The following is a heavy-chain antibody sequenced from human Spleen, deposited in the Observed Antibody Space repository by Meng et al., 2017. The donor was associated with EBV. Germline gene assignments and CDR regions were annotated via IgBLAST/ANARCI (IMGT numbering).Heavy chain of an antibody. V-gene: IGHV3-23*01. Sequence: EVQLLESGVGLLQPGGSLRLSCASSGFTFSSYAMSWVRQAPGKGLEWVSTISGSGGSTFYADSVKGRFTISRDNSKNTLYLHMNSLRAEDTAVYYCAKDPQIVVITYYFDYWGQGTLVTVAS. CDR2: ISGSGGST. CDR1: GFTFSSYA. J-gene: IGHJ4*02. CDR3: AKDPQIVVITYYFDY. D-gene: IGHD3-22*01.